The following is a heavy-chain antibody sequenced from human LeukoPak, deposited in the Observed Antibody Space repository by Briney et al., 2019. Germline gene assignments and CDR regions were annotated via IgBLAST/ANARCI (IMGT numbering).Heavy chain of an antibody. J-gene: IGHJ3*02. CDR2: INPNSGGT. V-gene: IGHV1-2*02. Sequence: ASVKVSCKASTYSFTGYYMHWVRQAPGQGLEWRGWINPNSGGTNYAQKFHGRVTMTRDTSISTAYMELSRLRSDDTAVYYCARPLAESRDAFDIWGQGTMVTVSS. CDR3: ARPLAESRDAFDI. D-gene: IGHD6-13*01. CDR1: TYSFTGYY.